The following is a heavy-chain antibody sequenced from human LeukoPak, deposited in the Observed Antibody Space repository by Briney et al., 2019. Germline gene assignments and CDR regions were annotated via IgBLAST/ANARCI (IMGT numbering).Heavy chain of an antibody. CDR3: ARDGAGDTAMVPPVSYWYFDL. CDR1: GGTFSSYA. D-gene: IGHD5-18*01. J-gene: IGHJ2*01. V-gene: IGHV1-69*13. CDR2: IIPIFGTA. Sequence: GASVKVSCKASGGTFSSYAISWVRQAPGQGLEWMGGIIPIFGTANYAQKFQGRVTITADESTSTAYMELSSLRSEDTAVYYCARDGAGDTAMVPPVSYWYFDLWGRGTLVTVSS.